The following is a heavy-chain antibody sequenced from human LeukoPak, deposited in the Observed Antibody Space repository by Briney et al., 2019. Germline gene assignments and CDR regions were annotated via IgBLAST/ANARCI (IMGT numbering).Heavy chain of an antibody. CDR3: ARTYSSSSYSPFDY. CDR1: VYTFTGYN. J-gene: IGHJ4*02. D-gene: IGHD6-13*01. CDR2: INPNSGGT. V-gene: IGHV1-2*04. Sequence: ASVTLSCKASVYTFTGYNMHWVRQAPGQGLEWMGWINPNSGGTNYAQKFQGWVTMTRDTSISTAYMELSRLRSDDTAVYYCARTYSSSSYSPFDYWGQGTLVTVSS.